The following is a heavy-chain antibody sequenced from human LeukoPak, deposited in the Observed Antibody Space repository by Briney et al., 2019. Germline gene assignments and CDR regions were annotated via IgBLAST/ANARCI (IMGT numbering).Heavy chain of an antibody. CDR1: GFTFCNYA. CDR2: ISDSGGGT. D-gene: IGHD3-10*01. J-gene: IGHJ4*02. Sequence: PGGSLRLSCAASGFTFCNYAMTWVRQAPEKGLKWISSISDSGGGTHYEDPVKCRFTISRDNSKNPLYLQMNSLRAEDTAVYYCAKDSGPGSYYPTGDEYWGQGILVTVSS. V-gene: IGHV3-23*02. CDR3: AKDSGPGSYYPTGDEY.